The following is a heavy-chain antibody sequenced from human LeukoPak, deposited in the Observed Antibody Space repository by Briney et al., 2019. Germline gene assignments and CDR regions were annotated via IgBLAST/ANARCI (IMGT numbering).Heavy chain of an antibody. CDR3: ARDLDNWNYDPFDY. J-gene: IGHJ4*02. CDR1: GYTFTAHY. CDR2: INPDSGGT. V-gene: IGHV1-2*02. D-gene: IGHD1-7*01. Sequence: ASVKVSCKTSGYTFTAHYLHWVRQAPGQGLQGMGWINPDSGGTNYAQTFQGRVTMSSDTSVDTAYMELTSLTSDDSAVYYCARDLDNWNYDPFDYWGQGTLVTVSS.